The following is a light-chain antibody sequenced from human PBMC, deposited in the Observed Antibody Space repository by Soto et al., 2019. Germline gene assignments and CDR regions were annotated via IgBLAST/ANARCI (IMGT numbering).Light chain of an antibody. Sequence: QSVLTQPASVSGSPGQSITISCSGTSSDVGGYNSVSWYQHHPGKAPKFMIYDVSNRPSGVSNRFSGSKSGNTASLTISGLQAEDEADYYCSSYTSSNFVVFGGGTQLTVL. CDR2: DVS. V-gene: IGLV2-14*03. J-gene: IGLJ2*01. CDR3: SSYTSSNFVV. CDR1: SSDVGGYNS.